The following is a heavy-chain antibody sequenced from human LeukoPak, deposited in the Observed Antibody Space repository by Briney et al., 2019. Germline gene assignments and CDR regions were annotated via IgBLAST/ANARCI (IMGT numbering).Heavy chain of an antibody. Sequence: GGSLRLSCAASGFTFTSYWMTWVRQAPGKGPEWVANIRQDGSDKNYADSVKGRFTISRDNGKNSVSLEMNNLRVEDTAVYYCARDCAFRFLEWSLLDSWGQGILVTVAT. CDR2: IRQDGSDK. J-gene: IGHJ4*02. CDR3: ARDCAFRFLEWSLLDS. D-gene: IGHD3-3*01. V-gene: IGHV3-7*01. CDR1: GFTFTSYW.